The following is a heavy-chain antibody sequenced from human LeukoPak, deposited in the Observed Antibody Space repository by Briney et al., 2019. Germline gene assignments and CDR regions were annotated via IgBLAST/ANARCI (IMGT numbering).Heavy chain of an antibody. CDR3: ARDRGCSSTSCYAKWFDP. V-gene: IGHV3-48*01. CDR1: GFTFSSYS. D-gene: IGHD2-2*01. Sequence: GGSLRLSCAASGFTFSSYSMNWVRQAPGKGLEWVSYISSSSSTIYYADPVKGRFTISRDNAKNSLYLQMNSLRAEDTAVYYCARDRGCSSTSCYAKWFDPWGQGTLVTVSS. CDR2: ISSSSSTI. J-gene: IGHJ5*02.